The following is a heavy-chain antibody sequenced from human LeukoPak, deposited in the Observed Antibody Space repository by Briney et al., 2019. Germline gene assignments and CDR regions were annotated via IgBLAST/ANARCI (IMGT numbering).Heavy chain of an antibody. D-gene: IGHD3-22*01. CDR3: ARHSKYYDSSGYPDY. V-gene: IGHV5-51*01. CDR2: IYPGDSDT. Sequence: GESLKISCQGSGYSFTSYWIGWVRQMPGKGLEWMGIIYPGDSDTRYSPSFQGQVTISADKSISTAYLQWSSLKASDTAMYYCARHSKYYDSSGYPDYWGQGTLVTVSS. J-gene: IGHJ4*02. CDR1: GYSFTSYW.